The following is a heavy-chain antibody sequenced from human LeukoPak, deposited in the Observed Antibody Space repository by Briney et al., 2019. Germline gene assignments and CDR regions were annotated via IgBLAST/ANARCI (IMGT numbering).Heavy chain of an antibody. V-gene: IGHV1-2*02. CDR2: INPNSGGT. Sequence: ASVKVSCKASGYTFTGYYMHWVRQAPGQGLEWMGWINPNSGGTNYAQKFQGRVTMTRDTSISTAYMELSRLRSDDTAVYYCARVCGYSYGYFDYWGQGTLVTVSS. CDR3: ARVCGYSYGYFDY. CDR1: GYTFTGYY. D-gene: IGHD5-18*01. J-gene: IGHJ4*02.